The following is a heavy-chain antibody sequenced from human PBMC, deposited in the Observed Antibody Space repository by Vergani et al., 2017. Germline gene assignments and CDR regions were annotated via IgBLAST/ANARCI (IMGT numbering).Heavy chain of an antibody. CDR1: GGTFSSYA. D-gene: IGHD5-24*01. CDR3: ARDNVDPRDDYYYYGMDV. J-gene: IGHJ6*02. V-gene: IGHV1-69*01. CDR2: IIPIFGTA. Sequence: QVQLVQSGAEVKKPGSSVKVSCKASGGTFSSYAISWVRQAPGQGLEWMGGIIPIFGTANYAQKFQGRVTITADESTSTAYMELSSLRSEDTAVYYCARDNVDPRDDYYYYGMDVWGQGTTVTVSS.